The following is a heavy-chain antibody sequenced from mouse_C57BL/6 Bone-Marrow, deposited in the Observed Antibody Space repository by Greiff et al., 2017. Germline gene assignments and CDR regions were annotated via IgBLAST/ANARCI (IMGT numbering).Heavy chain of an antibody. CDR2: IHPNSGST. CDR1: GYTFTSYW. J-gene: IGHJ1*03. CDR3: ARYRSRRWDVDV. V-gene: IGHV1-64*01. Sequence: QVQLQQPGAELVKPGASVKLSCKASGYTFTSYWMHWVKQRPGQGLEWIGMIHPNSGSTNYNEKFKGKATLTVDKSSSTAYMQLSSLTSEDSAVYYCARYRSRRWDVDVWGTGTTVTVSS. D-gene: IGHD1-1*01.